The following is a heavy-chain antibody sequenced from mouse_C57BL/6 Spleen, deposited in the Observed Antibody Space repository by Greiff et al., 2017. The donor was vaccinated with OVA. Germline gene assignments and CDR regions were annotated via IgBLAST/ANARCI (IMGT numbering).Heavy chain of an antibody. CDR2: ISSGSSTI. D-gene: IGHD2-1*01. CDR1: GFTFSDYG. J-gene: IGHJ2*01. V-gene: IGHV5-17*01. CDR3: ARFGNYPDY. Sequence: EVKLMESGGGLVKPGGSLKLSCAASGFTFSDYGMHWVRQAPEKGLEWVAYISSGSSTIYYADTVKGRFTISRDNAKNTLFLQMTSLRSEDTAMYYCARFGNYPDYWGQGTTLTVSS.